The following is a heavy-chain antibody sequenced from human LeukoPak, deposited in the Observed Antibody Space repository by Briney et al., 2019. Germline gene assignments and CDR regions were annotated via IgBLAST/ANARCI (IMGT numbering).Heavy chain of an antibody. V-gene: IGHV3-30*04. Sequence: GGSLRLSCAASGFNFYNYDIQWVRQAPGKGLEWLATISRDGKREFYTDSLKGRFTISRDNSRSTLYLQMSSLRPEDTAVYYCVRDPLSRAYCGHDCYSAAFDYWGQGTLVTVSS. D-gene: IGHD2-21*02. J-gene: IGHJ4*02. CDR3: VRDPLSRAYCGHDCYSAAFDY. CDR1: GFNFYNYD. CDR2: ISRDGKRE.